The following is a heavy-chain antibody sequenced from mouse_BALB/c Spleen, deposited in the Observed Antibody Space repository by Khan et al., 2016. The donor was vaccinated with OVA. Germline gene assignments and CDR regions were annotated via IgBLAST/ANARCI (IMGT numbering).Heavy chain of an antibody. J-gene: IGHJ2*01. CDR2: INPTSGYT. CDR3: TRDRIDY. CDR1: GHTFTSYW. V-gene: IGHV1-7*01. Sequence: QVQLQQSGAELAKPGASVKMSCKASGHTFTSYWMHWVKQRPGQGLEWIGYINPTSGYTDYHEKFKDKATLSADKSSSTAYMQLSSLTSEDSAVYYCTRDRIDYWGQGTTLTVSS.